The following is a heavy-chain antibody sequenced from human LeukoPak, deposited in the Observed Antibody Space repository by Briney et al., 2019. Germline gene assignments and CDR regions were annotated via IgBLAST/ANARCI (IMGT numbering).Heavy chain of an antibody. Sequence: SETLSLTCTVSGGSISSGGYYWSWIRQHPGKGLEWIGYIYYSGSTNYNPSLKSRVTISVDTSKNQFSLKLSSVTAADTAVYYCASSQLGYCSSGSCFDYWGQGTLVTVSS. D-gene: IGHD2-15*01. V-gene: IGHV4-61*08. CDR2: IYYSGST. J-gene: IGHJ4*02. CDR1: GGSISSGGYY. CDR3: ASSQLGYCSSGSCFDY.